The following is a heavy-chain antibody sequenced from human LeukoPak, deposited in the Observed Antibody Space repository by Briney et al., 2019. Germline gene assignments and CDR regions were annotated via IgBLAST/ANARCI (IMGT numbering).Heavy chain of an antibody. CDR1: GGTFSSYA. J-gene: IGHJ6*03. D-gene: IGHD2-2*01. V-gene: IGHV1-69*05. Sequence: ASVKVSCKASGGTFSSYAISWVRQAPGQGLEWMGGIIPIFGTANYAQKFQGRVTITTDESTSTAYMELSSLRSEVTAVYYCARTGSGGYQLLFPYYYMDVWGKGTTVTVSS. CDR3: ARTGSGGYQLLFPYYYMDV. CDR2: IIPIFGTA.